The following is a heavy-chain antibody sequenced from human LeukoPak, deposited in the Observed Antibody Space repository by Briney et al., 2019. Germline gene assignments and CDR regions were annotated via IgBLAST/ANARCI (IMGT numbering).Heavy chain of an antibody. V-gene: IGHV5-51*01. CDR2: IYSGDSDT. D-gene: IGHD6-19*01. CDR3: ARLRGAVAAPLFS. J-gene: IGHJ5*02. Sequence: GESLKISCQGSGYSFTSYWIGWVRQMPGKGLEGMGIIYSGDSDTRYGPSFQGQVTISADQSISTAYLQWSSLKASDTAMYYCARLRGAVAAPLFSWGQGTLVTVSS. CDR1: GYSFTSYW.